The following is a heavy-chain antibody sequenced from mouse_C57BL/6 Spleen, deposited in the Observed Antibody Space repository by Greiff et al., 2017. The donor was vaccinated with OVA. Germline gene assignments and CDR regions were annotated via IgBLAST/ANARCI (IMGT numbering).Heavy chain of an antibody. V-gene: IGHV1-69*01. CDR2: IDPSDSYT. Sequence: QVQLQQPGAELVMPGASVKLSCKASGYTFTSYWMHWVKQRPGQGLEWIGEIDPSDSYTNYNQKFKGKSTLTVDKSSSTAYMQLSSLTSEDSAVYDGAREGNDGLTDCFDYWGQGTTLTVSS. D-gene: IGHD2-3*01. CDR3: AREGNDGLTDCFDY. CDR1: GYTFTSYW. J-gene: IGHJ2*01.